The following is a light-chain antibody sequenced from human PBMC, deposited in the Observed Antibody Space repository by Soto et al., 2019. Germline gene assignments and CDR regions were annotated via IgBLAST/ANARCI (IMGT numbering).Light chain of an antibody. CDR3: QQYNNWHPIT. J-gene: IGKJ5*01. V-gene: IGKV3-15*01. CDR2: GAS. Sequence: EIVITQSPATLSVSPGERATLSCRAGQSVSSNLAWYQQKPGQAPRLLIYGASTRANGIPARFSGSGSGTEFTLTISSLQSEDFAAYYCQQYNNWHPITFGQGTRLEIK. CDR1: QSVSSN.